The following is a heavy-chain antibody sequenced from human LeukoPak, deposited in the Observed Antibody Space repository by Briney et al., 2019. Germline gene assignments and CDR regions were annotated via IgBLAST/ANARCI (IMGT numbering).Heavy chain of an antibody. CDR2: IYYNGRT. CDR3: ARAAVGRCSDIMCQRWFDP. V-gene: IGHV4-61*08. Sequence: PSETLSLTCTVSGGSVSSSDYYWSWIRQPPGKGLEWIGYIYYNGRTNYNPSLKSRVTILVDTSKNEFFLKMTSVTAAGTAVYFCARAAVGRCSDIMCQRWFDPWGQGTPVTVSS. CDR1: GGSVSSSDYY. D-gene: IGHD2-15*01. J-gene: IGHJ5*02.